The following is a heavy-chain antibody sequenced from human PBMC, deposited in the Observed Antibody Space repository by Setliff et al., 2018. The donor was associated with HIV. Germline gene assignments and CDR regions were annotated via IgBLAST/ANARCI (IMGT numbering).Heavy chain of an antibody. Sequence: PSETLSLTCGISGGSFSGFYWAWIRQPPGKGLEWIGEINYSGKTNKNPSLKSRVTISVDTPNNHFSLRLSSVTAADTALYYCARQNSGWGVGLYYFDYWGQGTLVTVSS. CDR1: GGSFSGFY. CDR2: INYSGKT. J-gene: IGHJ4*02. CDR3: ARQNSGWGVGLYYFDY. D-gene: IGHD6-19*01. V-gene: IGHV4-34*01.